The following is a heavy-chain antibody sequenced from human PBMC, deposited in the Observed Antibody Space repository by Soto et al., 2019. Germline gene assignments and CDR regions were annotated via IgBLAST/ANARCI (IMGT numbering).Heavy chain of an antibody. CDR3: AREGGVEGVNCTNGVCNWFDP. CDR1: GYTFTGYY. CDR2: INPNSGGT. J-gene: IGHJ5*02. D-gene: IGHD2-8*01. Sequence: ASVKVSCKASGYTFTGYYMHWVRQAPGQGLEWMGWINPNSGGTNYAQKFQGWVTMTRDTSISTAYMELSRLRSDDTAVYYCAREGGVEGVNCTNGVCNWFDPWGQGTLVTVSS. V-gene: IGHV1-2*04.